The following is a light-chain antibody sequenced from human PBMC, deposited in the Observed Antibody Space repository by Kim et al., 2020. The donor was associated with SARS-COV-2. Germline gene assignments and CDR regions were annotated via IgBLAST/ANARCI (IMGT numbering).Light chain of an antibody. CDR2: DAS. V-gene: IGKV1-5*01. Sequence: DIQMTQSPSTLSASVGDKVTITCRASQSISGGVAWYQQKPGKAPKLLIYDASSLESGVPSRFSGSGSGTDFTLIVSSLQPDDFATYYCQQYSNRWTFVQGTKVDIK. CDR3: QQYSNRWT. J-gene: IGKJ1*01. CDR1: QSISGG.